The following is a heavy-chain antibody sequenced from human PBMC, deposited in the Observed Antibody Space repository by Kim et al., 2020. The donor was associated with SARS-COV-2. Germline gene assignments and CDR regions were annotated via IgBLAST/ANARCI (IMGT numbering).Heavy chain of an antibody. CDR1: GFTFSSYS. CDR2: ISSSSSYI. V-gene: IGHV3-21*01. D-gene: IGHD2-2*01. CDR3: ARSFCSSTSCHGVDYYYGMDV. J-gene: IGHJ6*02. Sequence: GGSLRLSCASSGFTFSSYSMNWVRQAPGKGLEWVSSISSSSSYIYYADSVKGRFTISRDNAKNSLYLQMNSLRAEDTAVYYCARSFCSSTSCHGVDYYYGMDVWGQGTTVTVSS.